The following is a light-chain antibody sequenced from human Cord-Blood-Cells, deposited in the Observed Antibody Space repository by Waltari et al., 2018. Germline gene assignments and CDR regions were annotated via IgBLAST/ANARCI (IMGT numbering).Light chain of an antibody. V-gene: IGKV3-15*01. CDR1: QSVSSN. Sequence: EIVMTQSPPTLSVSPGERATLSCRDRQSVSSNLALYQQKPGQAPRLLIYGASTMDTGIPARFSGSGSGTEFALTISSLQSEDFAVYYCQQYNNWPPRYTFGQGTKLEIK. CDR3: QQYNNWPPRYT. CDR2: GAS. J-gene: IGKJ2*01.